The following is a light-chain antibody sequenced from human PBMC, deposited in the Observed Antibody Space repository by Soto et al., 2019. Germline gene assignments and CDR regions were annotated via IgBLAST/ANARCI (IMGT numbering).Light chain of an antibody. CDR3: QQYNGYSSVT. V-gene: IGKV1-5*03. J-gene: IGKJ4*01. CDR1: QSISSW. Sequence: DIQMTQSPSTLSASVGDRVTITCRASQSISSWLAWYQQKPGKAPKLLIYKASSLESGVPSRFSGSGSGTEFTLAICSLQPDDFATYYCQQYNGYSSVTFGGGTKVEIK. CDR2: KAS.